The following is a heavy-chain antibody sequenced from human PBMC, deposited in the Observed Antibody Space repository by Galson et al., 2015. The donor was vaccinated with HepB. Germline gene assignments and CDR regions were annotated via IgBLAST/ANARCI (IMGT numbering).Heavy chain of an antibody. Sequence: ETLSLTCSVSGGSISGRYWSWIRQPPGKGLEWIASIDSSGSTNDNPSLRSRVIISVDMSKKQFSLGLSSVTAADTAVYYCARDLLSGGSGSFDIWGQGTMVIVSS. CDR3: ARDLLSGGSGSFDI. D-gene: IGHD3-16*01. J-gene: IGHJ3*02. CDR2: IDSSGST. CDR1: GGSISGRY. V-gene: IGHV4-59*11.